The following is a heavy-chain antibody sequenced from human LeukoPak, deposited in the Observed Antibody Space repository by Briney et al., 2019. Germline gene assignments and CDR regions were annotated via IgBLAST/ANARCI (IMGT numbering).Heavy chain of an antibody. V-gene: IGHV4-4*09. J-gene: IGHJ5*02. D-gene: IGHD3-10*01. CDR2: IYTSGST. Sequence: SETLSLTCTVSGGSISSYYWSWLRQPPGKGLEWIGYIYTSGSTNYNPSLKSRVTISVDTSKNQFSLKLSSVTAADTAVYYCARHDSRPGVLTNWFDPWGQGTLVTVSS. CDR1: GGSISSYY. CDR3: ARHDSRPGVLTNWFDP.